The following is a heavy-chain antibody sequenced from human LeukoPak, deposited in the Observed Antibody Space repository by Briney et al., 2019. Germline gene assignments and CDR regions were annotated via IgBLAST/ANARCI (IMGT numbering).Heavy chain of an antibody. D-gene: IGHD3-22*01. J-gene: IGHJ4*02. CDR2: ISSSSSTI. CDR3: ARGYDSSGYYYVEYFDY. CDR1: GFTFSSYS. Sequence: GGSLRLSCAASGFTFSSYSMNWVRQAPGKGLEGVSYISSSSSTIYYADSVKGRFTISRDNAKNSLYLQMNSLRAEDTAVYYCARGYDSSGYYYVEYFDYWGQGTLVTVSS. V-gene: IGHV3-48*04.